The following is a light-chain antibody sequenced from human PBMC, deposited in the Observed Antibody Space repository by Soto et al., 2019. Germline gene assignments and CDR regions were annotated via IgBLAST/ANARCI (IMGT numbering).Light chain of an antibody. CDR1: QSVSNNY. J-gene: IGKJ5*01. V-gene: IGKV3-20*01. CDR2: GAS. Sequence: EILFTQSPGTLSLSPGERATLSCRASQSVSNNYLAWYQQKPGQAPRLIIYGASNRATGIPDRFSGSGAGTDFTLTISRLEPEDFALYYCQQYGSSQRITFGQGTRLEIK. CDR3: QQYGSSQRIT.